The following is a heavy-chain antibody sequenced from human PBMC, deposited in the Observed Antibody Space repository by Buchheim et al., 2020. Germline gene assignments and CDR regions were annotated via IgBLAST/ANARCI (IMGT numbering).Heavy chain of an antibody. J-gene: IGHJ4*02. V-gene: IGHV3-23*01. D-gene: IGHD3-10*01. CDR1: GFTFSGYA. Sequence: EVQLLESGGGLVQPGGSLRLSCAVSGFTFSGYAMSWVRQTPGKGLEWVSTISCGTGATYYTDSVQGRFTISRDDSKSTLYLQMDSLRAGDTATYYCAKDLTGVQGVIITYYVIYWGQGTL. CDR3: AKDLTGVQGVIITYYVIY. CDR2: ISCGTGAT.